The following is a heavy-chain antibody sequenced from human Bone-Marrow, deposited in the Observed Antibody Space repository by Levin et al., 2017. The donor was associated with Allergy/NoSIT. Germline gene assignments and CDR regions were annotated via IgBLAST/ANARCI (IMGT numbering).Heavy chain of an antibody. CDR2: ISDSGGAT. D-gene: IGHD3-22*01. V-gene: IGHV3-23*01. J-gene: IGHJ4*02. CDR1: GFTFHNYA. Sequence: HGESLKISCAASGFTFHNYAMSWVRQVPGKGLEWVSAISDSGGATYYADSVKGRFTISRDNSKNTLFLQMNSLRAEDTAVYYCAKDYYDSRGFPKPYFDYWGQGILVTVSS. CDR3: AKDYYDSRGFPKPYFDY.